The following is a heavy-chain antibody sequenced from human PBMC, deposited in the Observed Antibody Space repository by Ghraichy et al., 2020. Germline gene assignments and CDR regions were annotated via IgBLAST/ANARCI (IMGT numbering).Heavy chain of an antibody. CDR3: ARLPSPKLAVAGSFDY. J-gene: IGHJ4*02. CDR1: GYTFTSYG. CDR2: ISAYNGNT. Sequence: ASVKVSCKASGYTFTSYGISWVRQAPGQGLEWMGWISAYNGNTNYAQKLQGRVTMTTDTSTSTAYMELRSLRSDDTAVYYCARLPSPKLAVAGSFDYWGQGTLVTVSS. D-gene: IGHD6-19*01. V-gene: IGHV1-18*01.